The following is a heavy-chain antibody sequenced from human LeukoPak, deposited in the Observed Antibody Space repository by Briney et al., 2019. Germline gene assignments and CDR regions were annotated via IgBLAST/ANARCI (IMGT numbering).Heavy chain of an antibody. J-gene: IGHJ4*02. D-gene: IGHD6-13*01. V-gene: IGHV4-59*05. CDR3: ARHLAAAGTHFDY. Sequence: PSETLSLTCTVSGGSISSYYWSWIRQPPGKGLEWIGSIYYSGSTYYNPSLKSRVTISVDTSKNQFSLKLSSVTAADTAVYYCARHLAAAGTHFDYWGQGTLVTVSS. CDR2: IYYSGST. CDR1: GGSISSYY.